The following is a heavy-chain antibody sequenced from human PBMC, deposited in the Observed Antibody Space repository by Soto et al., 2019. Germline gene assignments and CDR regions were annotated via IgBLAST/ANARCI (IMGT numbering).Heavy chain of an antibody. D-gene: IGHD1-20*01. Sequence: LTLVDHTETLTLTLTFSGFSLTSPGMCVGWTRQPPGKALEWLALIERDDDNKYYSTSLKTRLTISKDTRKNQVVLTMANMDPADTGTYYCARSIRGPRRFNGMDVWGQGT. CDR3: ARSIRGPRRFNGMDV. V-gene: IGHV2-70*13. CDR2: IERDDDNK. CDR1: GFSLTSPGMC. J-gene: IGHJ6*02.